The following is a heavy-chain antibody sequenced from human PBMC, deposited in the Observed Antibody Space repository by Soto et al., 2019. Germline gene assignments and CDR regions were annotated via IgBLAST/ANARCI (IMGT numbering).Heavy chain of an antibody. D-gene: IGHD3-22*01. CDR2: FSGHNGNT. Sequence: ASVKVSCKASGYTFASYGITWVRQAPGQGLEWMGRFSGHNGNTKYTQKLQGRVTMTRDTSTSTAYMELRSLRSDDTAVYYCARVGAYYLNAFDIWGQGTMVTVSS. CDR1: GYTFASYG. V-gene: IGHV1-18*01. CDR3: ARVGAYYLNAFDI. J-gene: IGHJ3*02.